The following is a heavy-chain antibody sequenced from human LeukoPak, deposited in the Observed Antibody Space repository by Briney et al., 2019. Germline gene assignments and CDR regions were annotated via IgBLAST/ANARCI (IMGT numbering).Heavy chain of an antibody. J-gene: IGHJ4*02. V-gene: IGHV4-34*01. Sequence: PSETLFLTCAVYGGSFSGYYWSWIRQPPGKGLEWIGEINHSGSTNYNPSLKSRVTISVDTSKNQFSLKLSSVTAADTAVYYCARGRGYSYGYRGRYFDYWGQGTLVTVSS. CDR1: GGSFSGYY. CDR2: INHSGST. CDR3: ARGRGYSYGYRGRYFDY. D-gene: IGHD5-18*01.